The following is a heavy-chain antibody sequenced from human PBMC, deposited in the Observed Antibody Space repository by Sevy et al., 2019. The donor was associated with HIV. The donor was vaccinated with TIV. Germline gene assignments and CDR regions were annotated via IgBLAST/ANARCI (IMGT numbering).Heavy chain of an antibody. V-gene: IGHV1-2*02. CDR2: INPNSGGT. CDR1: GYTFTGYY. D-gene: IGHD3-22*01. Sequence: ASVKVSCKASGYTFTGYYMHWVRQAPGQGLEWMGWINPNSGGTNYAQKFQGRVTMTRDTSISTDYMELSRLRSDATAVYYCARGPPNYDSSGYTVSDYWGQGTLVTVSS. CDR3: ARGPPNYDSSGYTVSDY. J-gene: IGHJ4*02.